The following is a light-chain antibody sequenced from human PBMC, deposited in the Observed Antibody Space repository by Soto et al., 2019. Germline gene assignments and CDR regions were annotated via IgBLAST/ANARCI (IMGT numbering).Light chain of an antibody. J-gene: IGKJ3*01. Sequence: DIQMTQSPSSLGASVGDRVTISCRASQGIANYLAWYQQKPGEVPKLLIFAASTLHSGVSSRFTGSGSGTEFTLPISSLQPEDVATYYCQKYNWPPFTFGPGTKVEIK. CDR3: QKYNWPPFT. CDR2: AAS. CDR1: QGIANY. V-gene: IGKV1-27*01.